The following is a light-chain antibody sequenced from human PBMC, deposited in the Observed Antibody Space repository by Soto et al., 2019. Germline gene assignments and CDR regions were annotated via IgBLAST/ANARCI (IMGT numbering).Light chain of an antibody. V-gene: IGLV2-8*01. CDR1: SSDVGGYNY. CDR3: SSDAGSNNLV. Sequence: QSVLTQPPSASGSPGQSVTISCPGNSSDVGGYNYVSWYQQHPGKAPKLMIYEVSKRPSGVPDRFSGSKSGNTASLTVSGLQAEDEADYYCSSDAGSNNLVFGGGTKVTVL. J-gene: IGLJ2*01. CDR2: EVS.